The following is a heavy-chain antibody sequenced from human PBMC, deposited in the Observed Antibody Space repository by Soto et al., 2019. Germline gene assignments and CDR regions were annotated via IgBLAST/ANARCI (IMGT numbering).Heavy chain of an antibody. V-gene: IGHV5-51*01. J-gene: IGHJ3*02. Sequence: PGESLKISCQGSGYSFTSYWIGWVRQMPGKGLEWMGIIYPGDSDTRYSPSFQGQVTISADKSISTAYLQWSSLKASDTAMYYCARHETYYYDSSGYPDIWGQGTMVTVSS. D-gene: IGHD3-22*01. CDR2: IYPGDSDT. CDR1: GYSFTSYW. CDR3: ARHETYYYDSSGYPDI.